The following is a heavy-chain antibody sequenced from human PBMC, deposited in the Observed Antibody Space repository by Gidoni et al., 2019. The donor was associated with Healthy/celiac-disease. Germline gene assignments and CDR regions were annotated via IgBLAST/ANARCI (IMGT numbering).Heavy chain of an antibody. D-gene: IGHD6-13*01. CDR2: IIPIFGTA. CDR3: ARGNSSSWYLYYYYGMDV. V-gene: IGHV1-69*01. J-gene: IGHJ6*02. Sequence: QVQLVQSGAEVKKPGSSVKVSCNASGGTFSSYAISWVRQAPGQGLEWMGGIIPIFGTANYAQKFQGRVTITADESMSTAYMELSSLRSEDTAVYYCARGNSSSWYLYYYYGMDVWGQGTTVTVSS. CDR1: GGTFSSYA.